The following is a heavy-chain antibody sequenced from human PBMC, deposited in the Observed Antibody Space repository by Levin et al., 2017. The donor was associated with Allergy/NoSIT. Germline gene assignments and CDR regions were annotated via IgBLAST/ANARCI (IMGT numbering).Heavy chain of an antibody. J-gene: IGHJ6*02. CDR2: ISWNSGSI. CDR1: GFTFDDYA. CDR3: AKDVNLLLWFGEGSYGMDV. Sequence: GGSLRLSCAASGFTFDDYAMHWVRQAPGKGLEWVSGISWNSGSIGYVDSVKGRFTISRDNAKNSLYLQMNSLRAEDTALYYCAKDVNLLLWFGEGSYGMDVWGQGTTVTVSS. D-gene: IGHD3-10*01. V-gene: IGHV3-9*01.